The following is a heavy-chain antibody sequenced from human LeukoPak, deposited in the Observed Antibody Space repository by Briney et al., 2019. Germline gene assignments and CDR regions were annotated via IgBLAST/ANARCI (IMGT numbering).Heavy chain of an antibody. V-gene: IGHV4-39*01. CDR2: IYYSGST. D-gene: IGHD6-6*01. CDR1: GGSISSSSYY. J-gene: IGHJ6*03. CDR3: ARHPRAARPPYYYYMDV. Sequence: SETLSLTCTVSGGSISSSSYYWGWIRQPPGKGLEWIGSIYYSGSTYYNPSLKSRVTISVDTSKNQFSLKLSSVTAADTAVYYCARHPRAARPPYYYYMDVWGKGTTVTVSS.